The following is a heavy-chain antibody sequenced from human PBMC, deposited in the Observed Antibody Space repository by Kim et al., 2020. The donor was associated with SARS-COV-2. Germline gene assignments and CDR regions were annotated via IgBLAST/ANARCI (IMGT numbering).Heavy chain of an antibody. CDR1: GYTFTGYY. CDR2: INPNCGGT. V-gene: IGHV1-2*02. J-gene: IGHJ6*03. Sequence: ASVKVSCKASGYTFTGYYMHWVRQAPGQGLEWMGWINPNCGGTNYAQKFQGRVTMTRDTSISTAYMELSRLRSDDTAVYYCALIAPFPYYYYYMDVWGKGTTVTVSS. CDR3: ALIAPFPYYYYYMDV. D-gene: IGHD2-21*01.